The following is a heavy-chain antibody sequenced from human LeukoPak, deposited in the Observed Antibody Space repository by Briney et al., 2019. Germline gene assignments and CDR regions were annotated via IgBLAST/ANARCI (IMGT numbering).Heavy chain of an antibody. CDR1: GFTFSSSA. V-gene: IGHV3-23*01. CDR2: ISNNGGYT. J-gene: IGHJ4*02. D-gene: IGHD1-26*01. CDR3: AKGGKWDVTPFDY. Sequence: TGGSLRLSCAASGFTFSSSAMSWVRQAPGKGLEWVSAISNNGGYTYYADSVKGRFTISRDNSKNTLYLQVNSLRAEDTAVYYCAKGGKWDVTPFDYWGQGTLVTVSS.